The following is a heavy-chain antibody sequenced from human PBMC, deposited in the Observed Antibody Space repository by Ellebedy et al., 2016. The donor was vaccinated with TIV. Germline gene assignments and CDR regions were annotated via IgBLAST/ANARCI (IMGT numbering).Heavy chain of an antibody. CDR3: ARARDLVGTTDYYYGMDV. CDR1: AFTFSSYS. CDR2: ITSGTSII. Sequence: GESLKISCAASAFTFSSYSMNWVRQAPGKGLEWVSYITSGTSIIYYADSVKGRFTISRDKAKNSLYLQMNSLRAEDTAVYYCARARDLVGTTDYYYGMDVWGQGTTVTVSS. V-gene: IGHV3-48*01. D-gene: IGHD1-26*01. J-gene: IGHJ6*02.